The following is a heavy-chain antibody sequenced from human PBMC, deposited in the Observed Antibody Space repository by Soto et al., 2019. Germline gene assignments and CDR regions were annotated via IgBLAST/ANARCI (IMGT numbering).Heavy chain of an antibody. V-gene: IGHV3-21*01. CDR3: ARGLGSGRRVSSDY. CDR1: GFTFSSYS. Sequence: EVQLVESGGGLVKPGGSRRLSCAASGFTFSSYSMNWVRQAPGRGLEWVSFISSSSSYIYYADSVKGRFTISRDNAKNSLYLHMNSLRDEDTAVYYCARGLGSGRRVSSDYWGQGTLVTVSS. D-gene: IGHD3-10*01. J-gene: IGHJ4*02. CDR2: ISSSSSYI.